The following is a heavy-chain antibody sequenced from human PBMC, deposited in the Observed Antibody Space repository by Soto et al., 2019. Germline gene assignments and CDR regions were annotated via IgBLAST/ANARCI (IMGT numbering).Heavy chain of an antibody. CDR3: ATGQQLGY. CDR1: GFTFSTYA. Sequence: VQLLESGGGLVQPGGSLRLSCAASGFTFSTYAMSWVPQAPGKGLEWVSKIIHSGDSTYYADSVKGRFTISRDNSKNTVYLQMNSLRAEDPAVYYCATGQQLGYWGQGTLVTVSS. V-gene: IGHV3-23*01. D-gene: IGHD6-13*01. J-gene: IGHJ4*02. CDR2: IIHSGDST.